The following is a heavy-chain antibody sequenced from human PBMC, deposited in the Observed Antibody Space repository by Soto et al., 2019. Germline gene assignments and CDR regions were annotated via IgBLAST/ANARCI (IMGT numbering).Heavy chain of an antibody. CDR1: GGTFSNST. CDR2: LIPILGLA. Sequence: QVQLVQSGAEVRKPGSSVKVSCQASGGTFSNSTVTWGRQAPGQGLEWMGRLIPILGLANYAQKFRGRLTITAAKSTTTANMELRSLRSEDTAIYYCARFKLGDDYWGQGTLVTVSS. CDR3: ARFKLGDDY. D-gene: IGHD5-12*01. J-gene: IGHJ4*02. V-gene: IGHV1-69*02.